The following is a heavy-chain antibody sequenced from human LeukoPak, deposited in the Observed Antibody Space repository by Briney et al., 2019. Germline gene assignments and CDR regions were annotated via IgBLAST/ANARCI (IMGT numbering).Heavy chain of an antibody. CDR2: IFHSGST. D-gene: IGHD3-10*01. CDR3: ARLFYYVSGRYNYFDH. V-gene: IGHV4-39*01. CDR1: GGSISSNSYY. J-gene: IGHJ5*02. Sequence: PSETLSLTCTVSGGSISSNSYYWGWIRQPPGKGLEWIGTIFHSGSTDYNPSLKSRVTISLDTSKNQFSLRLSSLTAADAAVYYCARLFYYVSGRYNYFDHWGQGIGVTVSS.